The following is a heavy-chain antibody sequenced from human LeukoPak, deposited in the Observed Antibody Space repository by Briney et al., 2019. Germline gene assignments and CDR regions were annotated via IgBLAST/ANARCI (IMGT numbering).Heavy chain of an antibody. V-gene: IGHV3-30*18. CDR3: AKDLDTAMVTPFSMDV. CDR1: GFTFSSYG. Sequence: GRSLRLSCAASGFTFSSYGMHWVRQAPGKGLEWVAVISYDGSNKYYADSVKGRFTISRDNSKNTLYLQMNSLRAEDTAVYYCAKDLDTAMVTPFSMDVWGQGTTVTVSS. J-gene: IGHJ6*02. CDR2: ISYDGSNK. D-gene: IGHD5-18*01.